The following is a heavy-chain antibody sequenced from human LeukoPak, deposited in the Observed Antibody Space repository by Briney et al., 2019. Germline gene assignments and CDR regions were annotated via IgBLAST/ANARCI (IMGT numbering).Heavy chain of an antibody. Sequence: SVKVSCKASGGTFSSYAISWVRQAPGQGLEWTGGIIPIFGTANYAQKFQGRVTITTDESTSTAYMELSSLRSEDTAVYYCARSELHYYYYYMGVWGKGTTVTVSS. CDR1: GGTFSSYA. CDR3: ARSELHYYYYYMGV. V-gene: IGHV1-69*05. D-gene: IGHD1-14*01. CDR2: IIPIFGTA. J-gene: IGHJ6*03.